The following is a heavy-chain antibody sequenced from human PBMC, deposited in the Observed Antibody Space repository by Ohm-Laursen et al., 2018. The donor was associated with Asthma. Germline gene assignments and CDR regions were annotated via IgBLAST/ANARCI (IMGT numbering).Heavy chain of an antibody. CDR2: IYYTGTT. Sequence: SDTLSLTCTVSGGSVSSGSYYWSWIRQPPGKGLEWIGYIYYTGTTNYNPSFKSRLSISVDTSMNQFSLNLTSVTAADTAVYYCARRYCTGGSCSFDSWGQGTLVTVSS. J-gene: IGHJ4*02. CDR3: ARRYCTGGSCSFDS. CDR1: GGSVSSGSYY. D-gene: IGHD2-15*01. V-gene: IGHV4-61*01.